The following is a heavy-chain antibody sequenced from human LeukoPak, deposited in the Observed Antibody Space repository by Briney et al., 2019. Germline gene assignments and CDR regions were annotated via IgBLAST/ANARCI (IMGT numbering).Heavy chain of an antibody. CDR2: IYHSGST. J-gene: IGHJ5*02. CDR1: GGSISSSSYY. D-gene: IGHD3-9*01. CDR3: ARGRYDILTGYPDSGWFDP. Sequence: SETLSLTCTVSGGSISSSSYYWGWIRQPPGKGLEWIGSIYHSGSTYYNPSLKSRVTISVDTSKNQFSLKLSSVTAADTAVYYCARGRYDILTGYPDSGWFDPWGQGTLVTVSS. V-gene: IGHV4-39*07.